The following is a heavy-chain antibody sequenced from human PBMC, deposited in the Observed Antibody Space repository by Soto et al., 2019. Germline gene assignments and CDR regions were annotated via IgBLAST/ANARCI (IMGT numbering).Heavy chain of an antibody. D-gene: IGHD3-22*01. CDR2: IYYNGST. J-gene: IGHJ4*02. Sequence: SETLSLTSTVSSGSISNFHWSWIRQPPVKGLEWIGYIYYNGSTKYNPSLKSRVTISVDTSKNQFTLKLNSVTAADTAVYYCARDPDSRGYSYFDSWGQGTLVTVS. V-gene: IGHV4-59*01. CDR1: SGSISNFH. CDR3: ARDPDSRGYSYFDS.